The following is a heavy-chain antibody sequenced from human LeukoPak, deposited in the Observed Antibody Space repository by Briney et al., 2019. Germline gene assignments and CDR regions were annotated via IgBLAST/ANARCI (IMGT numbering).Heavy chain of an antibody. D-gene: IGHD2-2*02. Sequence: AASVKVSCKASGCDFSSFGVNWVRQAPGQGLEWMGWVNPNSGNSGYAQKFQGRATMTRDTSISTAYMELINLRSDDTAVYYCARGTPYCSRASCYNYWGQGSLVTVSS. J-gene: IGHJ4*02. CDR1: GCDFSSFG. CDR2: VNPNSGNS. CDR3: ARGTPYCSRASCYNY. V-gene: IGHV1-8*01.